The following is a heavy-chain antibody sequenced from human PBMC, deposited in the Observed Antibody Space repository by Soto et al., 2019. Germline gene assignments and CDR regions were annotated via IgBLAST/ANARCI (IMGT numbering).Heavy chain of an antibody. D-gene: IGHD6-13*01. CDR3: ARHGPGYSSSWYWDY. CDR1: GGSISSYY. V-gene: IGHV4-59*08. Sequence: SETLSLTCTVSGGSISSYYWSWIRQPPGKGLEWIGYIYYSGSTNYNPSLKSRVTISVDTSKNQFSLKLSSVTAADTAVYYCARHGPGYSSSWYWDYWGQGTLVTVSS. CDR2: IYYSGST. J-gene: IGHJ4*02.